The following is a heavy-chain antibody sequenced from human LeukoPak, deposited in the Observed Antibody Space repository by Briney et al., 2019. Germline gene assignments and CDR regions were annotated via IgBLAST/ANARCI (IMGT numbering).Heavy chain of an antibody. CDR2: IYHSGST. CDR1: GGSFSGYY. V-gene: IGHV4-34*01. Sequence: PSETLSLTCAVYGGSFSGYYWSWIRQPPGKGLEWIGYIYHSGSTYYNPSLKSRVTISVDRSKNQFSLKLSSVTAADTAVYYCARDYRGVGDYWGQGTLVTVSS. CDR3: ARDYRGVGDY. D-gene: IGHD2-8*01. J-gene: IGHJ4*02.